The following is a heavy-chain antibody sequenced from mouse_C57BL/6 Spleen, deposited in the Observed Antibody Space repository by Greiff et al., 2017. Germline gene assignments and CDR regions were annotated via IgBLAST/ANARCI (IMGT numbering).Heavy chain of an antibody. V-gene: IGHV1-74*01. CDR1: GYTFTSYW. CDR3: AIGGGYDWYFDV. J-gene: IGHJ1*03. D-gene: IGHD1-1*02. Sequence: VQLQQPGADLVKPGASVKVSCKASGYTFTSYWMPWVKQRPGQGLEWIGRIHPSDSDTNYNQKFKGKATVTVDKSSSTAYMQLSSLTSEDSAVYYCAIGGGYDWYFDVWGTGTTVTVSS. CDR2: IHPSDSDT.